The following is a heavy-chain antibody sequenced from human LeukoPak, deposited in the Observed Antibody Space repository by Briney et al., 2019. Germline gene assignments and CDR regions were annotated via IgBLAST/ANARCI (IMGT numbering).Heavy chain of an antibody. V-gene: IGHV3-53*01. CDR2: IYSGGST. D-gene: IGHD7-27*01. CDR3: TRNWGSDNWFDP. J-gene: IGHJ5*02. Sequence: PGGSLRLSCAASGFTVSSNYMTWVRQAPGKGLGWVSVIYSGGSTYYADSVKGRFTISRDNSKNTLYLQMNSLRAEDTAVYYCTRNWGSDNWFDPWGQGTLVTVSS. CDR1: GFTVSSNY.